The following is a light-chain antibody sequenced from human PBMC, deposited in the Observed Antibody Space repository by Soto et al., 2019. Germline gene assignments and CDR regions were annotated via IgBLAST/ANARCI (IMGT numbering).Light chain of an antibody. CDR3: QPYNNWPRT. V-gene: IGKV3-15*01. CDR2: GAS. Sequence: EIVMTQSPATPSVSPGERATLSCRASQSVSSNLAWYQQKPGQAPRLLIYGASTRATGIPARFSGSGSGTEFTLTISSLQSEDFAVYYCQPYNNWPRTFGQGTKVHIK. CDR1: QSVSSN. J-gene: IGKJ1*01.